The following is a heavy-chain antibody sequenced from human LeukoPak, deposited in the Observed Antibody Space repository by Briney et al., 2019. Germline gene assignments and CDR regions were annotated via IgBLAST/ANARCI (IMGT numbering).Heavy chain of an antibody. D-gene: IGHD1-26*01. CDR1: GFTFSSYA. CDR2: ISGSDGTT. V-gene: IGHV3-23*01. J-gene: IGHJ4*02. CDR3: AEGSGSLDY. Sequence: GGSLRLSCAASGFTFSSYAMSWVRQAPGKGLEWVSVISGSDGTTYYADSVKGRFTISRDSSKNTVYLQMNSLRAEDTAVYYCAEGSGSLDYWGQGTLVTVSS.